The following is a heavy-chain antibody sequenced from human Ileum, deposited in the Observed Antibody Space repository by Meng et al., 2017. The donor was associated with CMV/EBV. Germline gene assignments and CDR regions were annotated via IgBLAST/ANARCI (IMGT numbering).Heavy chain of an antibody. V-gene: IGHV2-5*02. Sequence: TLKESCPPPVKPTQTLALTRTFSGFSFSASGVGVGWIRQPPGKALEWLALFYWDDDKRYSPSLKSRLTITKDTSNNQVVHIMTNMDPVDTATYYCAHSSDYYDSSGELYYWGQGTLVTVSS. J-gene: IGHJ4*02. CDR1: GFSFSASGVG. CDR2: FYWDDDK. D-gene: IGHD3-22*01. CDR3: AHSSDYYDSSGELYY.